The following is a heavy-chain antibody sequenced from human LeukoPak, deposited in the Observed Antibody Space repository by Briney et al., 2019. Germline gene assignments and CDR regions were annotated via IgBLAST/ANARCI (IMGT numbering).Heavy chain of an antibody. D-gene: IGHD6-19*01. CDR2: INPNNGDT. J-gene: IGHJ4*02. V-gene: IGHV1-2*02. CDR3: ARVGSSGWYVHPTLDY. CDR1: GYTFSGYY. Sequence: ASVKVSCKASGYTFSGYYMHWVRQARGQGLEWMAWINPNNGDTNYAQKFQGRVTMTRDTSISTAYMELTRLISDDTTVYYCARVGSSGWYVHPTLDYWGQGTLVTVSS.